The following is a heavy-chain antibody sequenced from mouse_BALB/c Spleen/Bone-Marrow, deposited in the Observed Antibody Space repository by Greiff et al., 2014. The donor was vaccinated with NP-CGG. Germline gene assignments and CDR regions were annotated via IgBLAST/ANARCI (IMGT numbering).Heavy chain of an antibody. Sequence: DVKLQQSGGGLVQPKGSLKLSCAASGFTFNTYAMNWVRQAPGKGLEWVARIRSKRKNNATHYVDSVKDRFIIPRDDSQSMLYLQMNNLKTEDTAMYYCVREGNYDGGYFDYWGQGATLTVSS. CDR1: GFTFNTYA. V-gene: IGHV10-1*02. CDR2: IRSKRKNNAT. J-gene: IGHJ2*01. D-gene: IGHD2-4*01. CDR3: VREGNYDGGYFDY.